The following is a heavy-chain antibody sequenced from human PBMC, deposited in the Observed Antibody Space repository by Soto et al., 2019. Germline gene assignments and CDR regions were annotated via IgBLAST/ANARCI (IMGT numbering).Heavy chain of an antibody. J-gene: IGHJ4*02. V-gene: IGHV4-59*01. CDR2: ILYSGNT. Sequence: QVQLQESGPGLVKPSETLSLTCTVSGGSFNPYYWSWIRQPPGKGLEWIGYILYSGNTKYNPSLTSRVTLSVDTSKAQISRELSSGTAADTAVDYCAREGGGYRFDYWGQGTLVAVSS. D-gene: IGHD1-26*01. CDR1: GGSFNPYY. CDR3: AREGGGYRFDY.